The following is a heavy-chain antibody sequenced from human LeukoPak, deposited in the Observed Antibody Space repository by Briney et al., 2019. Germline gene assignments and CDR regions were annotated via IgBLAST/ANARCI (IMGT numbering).Heavy chain of an antibody. CDR2: INHSGST. Sequence: SETLSLTCTVSGGSISSSSYYWSWIRQPPGKGLEWIGEINHSGSTNYNPSLKSRVTISVDTSKNQFSLKLSSVTAADTAVYYCARRVRSVTYYYYYYMDVWGKGTTVTVSS. CDR3: ARRVRSVTYYYYYYMDV. CDR1: GGSISSSSYY. J-gene: IGHJ6*03. V-gene: IGHV4-39*07. D-gene: IGHD3-10*01.